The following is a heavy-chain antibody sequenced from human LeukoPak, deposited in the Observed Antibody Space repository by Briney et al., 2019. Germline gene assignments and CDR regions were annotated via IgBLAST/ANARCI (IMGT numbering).Heavy chain of an antibody. CDR2: INFDGSTA. CDR3: TRGRCLDTTCVEYYQY. V-gene: IGHV3-74*01. Sequence: GGSLRLSCAASGFTFGNHWMHWVRQGPGKDLVWVARINFDGSTATYADSVKGRFVISRDNAQNKLYLHMHGLRAEDTAVYYCTRGRCLDTTCVEYYQYWGRGTLVTVSS. J-gene: IGHJ1*01. CDR1: GFTFGNHW. D-gene: IGHD3-9*01.